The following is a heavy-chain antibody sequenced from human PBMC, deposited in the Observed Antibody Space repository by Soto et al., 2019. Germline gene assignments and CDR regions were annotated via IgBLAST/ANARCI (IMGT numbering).Heavy chain of an antibody. CDR3: IRGAYSSSYFSGMDV. D-gene: IGHD6-13*01. Sequence: EVQLVESGGGLVQPGGSLKLSCAASGFTFSGSSIHWVRQASGKGLEWVGRVRNKANNYATAYAASVKGRFTISRDDSQNTAYLQMNSLKTEDTAVYYCIRGAYSSSYFSGMDVWRQGNTVTVSS. CDR1: GFTFSGSS. CDR2: VRNKANNYAT. J-gene: IGHJ6*02. V-gene: IGHV3-73*01.